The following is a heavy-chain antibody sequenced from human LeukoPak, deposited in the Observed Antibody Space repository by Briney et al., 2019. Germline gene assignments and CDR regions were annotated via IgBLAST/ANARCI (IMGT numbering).Heavy chain of an antibody. V-gene: IGHV1-69*04. Sequence: SVKVSCTASGGTFSTYAISWVRQAPGQGLEWMGRIIPILAIANYAQKFQGRVTITADKSTSTAYMELSSLRSEDTAVYYCARDRETMTTTGGIDYWGQGTLVTVSS. D-gene: IGHD4-17*01. CDR3: ARDRETMTTTGGIDY. CDR1: GGTFSTYA. J-gene: IGHJ4*02. CDR2: IIPILAIA.